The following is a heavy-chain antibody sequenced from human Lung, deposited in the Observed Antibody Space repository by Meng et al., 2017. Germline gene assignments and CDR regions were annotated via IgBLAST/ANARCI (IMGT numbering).Heavy chain of an antibody. CDR3: ARDEDISAAGKLFGDY. D-gene: IGHD6-13*01. CDR1: ENNFPTYW. V-gene: IGHV1-2*06. CDR2: INPKSGDT. Sequence: LGQSGHERRRPGAQLQFSYKPPENNFPTYWIPWGRQAPGQGLEWMGRINPKSGDTHYAQRFQGRVTMTGDTSISTAYMELSGLRSDDTAMYYCARDEDISAAGKLFGDYWGQGTLVTVSS. J-gene: IGHJ4*02.